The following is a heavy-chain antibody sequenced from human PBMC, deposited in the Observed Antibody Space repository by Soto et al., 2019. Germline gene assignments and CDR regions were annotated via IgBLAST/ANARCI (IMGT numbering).Heavy chain of an antibody. V-gene: IGHV4-34*01. D-gene: IGHD2-15*01. CDR2: VNHSGEA. Sequence: SETLSLTFGVYGGAFRNYYWIGFRQPPGKGLEWIAEVNHSGEATYNPSLQSRITISLDTSNSQFSLKLTSVTAADTAMYFCARAERLPRWWFDTWGQGTQVT. CDR3: ARAERLPRWWFDT. CDR1: GGAFRNYY. J-gene: IGHJ5*02.